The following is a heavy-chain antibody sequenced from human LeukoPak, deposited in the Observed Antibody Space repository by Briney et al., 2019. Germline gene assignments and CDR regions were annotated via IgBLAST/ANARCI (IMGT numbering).Heavy chain of an antibody. CDR1: GYTLTELS. CDR2: FDPEDGET. Sequence: GASVKVSCKVSGYTLTELSMHWVRQAPGKGLEWMGGFDPEDGETIHAQKFQGRVTMTEDTSTDTAYMELSSLRSEDTAVYYCATALYPDCSGGSCLVDYWGQGTLVTVSS. V-gene: IGHV1-24*01. D-gene: IGHD2-15*01. J-gene: IGHJ4*02. CDR3: ATALYPDCSGGSCLVDY.